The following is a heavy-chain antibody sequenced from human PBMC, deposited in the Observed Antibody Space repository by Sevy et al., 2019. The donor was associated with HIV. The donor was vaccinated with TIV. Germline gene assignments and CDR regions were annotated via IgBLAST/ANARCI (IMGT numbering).Heavy chain of an antibody. Sequence: SETLSLTCIVSGGSITSGGYYWSWIRQLPGKGLEWIGYISHSGSTYYNPSLKSRVTISLDTSKNQVSLKLSSVTAADTAVFYCALAGHIRALAIWGQGTMVTVSS. CDR3: ALAGHIRALAI. CDR2: ISHSGST. V-gene: IGHV4-31*03. J-gene: IGHJ3*02. D-gene: IGHD2-21*01. CDR1: GGSITSGGYY.